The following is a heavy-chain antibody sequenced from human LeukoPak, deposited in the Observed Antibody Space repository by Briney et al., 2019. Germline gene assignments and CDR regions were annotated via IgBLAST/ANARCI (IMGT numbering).Heavy chain of an antibody. CDR1: GFTFSSYW. CDR3: ARDARAVVPAAMVGGFDP. CDR2: INSDGSST. J-gene: IGHJ5*02. D-gene: IGHD2-2*01. V-gene: IGHV3-74*01. Sequence: GGSLRLSCAASGFTFSSYWMHWVRQAPGKGLVWVSRINSDGSSTSYADSVKGRFTISRDNAKNTLYLQMNSLRAEDTAVYYCARDARAVVPAAMVGGFDPWGQGTLVTVSS.